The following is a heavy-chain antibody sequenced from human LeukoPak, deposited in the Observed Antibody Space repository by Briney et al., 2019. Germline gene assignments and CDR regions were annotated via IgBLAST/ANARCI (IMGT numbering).Heavy chain of an antibody. CDR1: GGTFSSYA. D-gene: IGHD3-22*01. Sequence: SVKVSCKASGGTFSSYAISWVRQAPGQGLEWMGGIIPIFGTANYAQKFQGRVTITADKSTSTAYMELSSLRSEDTAVYYCARVDYYYDSSGYYGYYYYYMDVWGKGTTVTVSS. J-gene: IGHJ6*03. V-gene: IGHV1-69*06. CDR2: IIPIFGTA. CDR3: ARVDYYYDSSGYYGYYYYYMDV.